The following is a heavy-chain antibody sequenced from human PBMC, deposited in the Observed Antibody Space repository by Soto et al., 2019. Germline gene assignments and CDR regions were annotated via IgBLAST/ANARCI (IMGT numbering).Heavy chain of an antibody. CDR1: GYTFRNYG. CDR3: ARDLVSGSDFWRAYNGGYFDY. CDR2: ISPYNGNT. J-gene: IGHJ4*02. D-gene: IGHD3-3*01. V-gene: IGHV1-18*01. Sequence: ASVKVSCKASGYTFRNYGITWVRQTPGQGLEWMAWISPYNGNTNYAQDLQGRVTMTTDTSTSTAYMELRSLTSEDTAMYYCARDLVSGSDFWRAYNGGYFDYWGQGTLVTVSS.